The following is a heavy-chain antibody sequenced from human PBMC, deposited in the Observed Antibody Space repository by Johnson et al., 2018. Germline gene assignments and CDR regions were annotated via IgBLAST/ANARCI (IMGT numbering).Heavy chain of an antibody. J-gene: IGHJ6*02. CDR2: IKSDGRST. CDR1: GFTFSTYW. CDR3: ARGDITSSIYYYYGMDV. Sequence: EVQLLESGGGLVQPGGSLRLSCAASGFTFSTYWMHWVRQAPGKGLVWVSRIKSDGRSTSYADSVKGRFTISRDNAKNTLYLQMNSLRAEDTAVYYCARGDITSSIYYYYGMDVWGQGTTVTVSS. V-gene: IGHV3-74*01. D-gene: IGHD6-6*01.